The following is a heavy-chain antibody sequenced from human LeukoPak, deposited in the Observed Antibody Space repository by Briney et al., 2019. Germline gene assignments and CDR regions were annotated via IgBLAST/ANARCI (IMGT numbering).Heavy chain of an antibody. Sequence: GGSLRLSCAASGFTFSSYSMNWVRQAPGKGLEWASSINSGSSHTYYADSVKGRFAISRDNAKDSLYLQMNSLRAEDTAVYYCARAAGEVYWGQGTLVTVSS. D-gene: IGHD7-27*01. CDR1: GFTFSSYS. CDR3: ARAAGEVY. J-gene: IGHJ4*02. CDR2: INSGSSHT. V-gene: IGHV3-21*01.